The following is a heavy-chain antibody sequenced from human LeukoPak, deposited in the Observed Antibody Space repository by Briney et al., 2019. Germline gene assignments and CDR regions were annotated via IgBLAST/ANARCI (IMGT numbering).Heavy chain of an antibody. V-gene: IGHV3-23*01. D-gene: IGHD5-24*01. CDR1: GFTFSSYA. J-gene: IGHJ4*02. Sequence: PGGSLRLSCAASGFTFSSYAVSWVRQAPGKGLEWVSAISGSGGSTYYADSVKGRFTISRDNSKNTLYLQMNSLRAEDTAVYFCARTDGFNKDYFDYWGQGTLVTVSS. CDR2: ISGSGGST. CDR3: ARTDGFNKDYFDY.